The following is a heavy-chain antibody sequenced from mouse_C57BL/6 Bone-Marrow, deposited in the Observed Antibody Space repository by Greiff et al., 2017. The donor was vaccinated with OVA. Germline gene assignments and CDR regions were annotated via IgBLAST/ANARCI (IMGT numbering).Heavy chain of an antibody. V-gene: IGHV10-1*01. CDR3: VRHGDYSDY. CDR1: GFSFNTYA. J-gene: IGHJ2*01. CDR2: IRSKSNNYAT. Sequence: EVQLQESGGGLVQPKGSLKLSCAASGFSFNTYAMNWVRQAPGKGLEWVARIRSKSNNYATYYADSVKDRFTISRDDSESMLYLQMNNLKTEDTAMYYCVRHGDYSDYWGQGTTLTVSS.